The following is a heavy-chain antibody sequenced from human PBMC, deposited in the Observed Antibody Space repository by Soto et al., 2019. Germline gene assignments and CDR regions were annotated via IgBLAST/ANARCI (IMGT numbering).Heavy chain of an antibody. Sequence: PGGSLRLSCAACGITFSDAWMTWVRQVPGKGLEWVGRVKSIADAGTTTYAAPVKGRFSISRDDSNSTLFLQMNSLRIEDTAVYYCTTGRYTFGLDSWGQGILVTVSS. V-gene: IGHV3-15*01. D-gene: IGHD3-16*01. J-gene: IGHJ4*02. CDR2: VKSIADAGTT. CDR1: GITFSDAW. CDR3: TTGRYTFGLDS.